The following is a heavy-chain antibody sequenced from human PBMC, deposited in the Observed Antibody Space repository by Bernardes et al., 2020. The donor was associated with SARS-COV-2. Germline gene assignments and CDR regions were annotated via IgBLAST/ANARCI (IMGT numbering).Heavy chain of an antibody. J-gene: IGHJ4*02. CDR1: GGSISRGGYY. V-gene: IGHV4-39*01. CDR3: ARQHLGGVTIFGVVTTDRYFDY. CDR2: IYYSGST. Sequence: SETLSLTCTVSGGSISRGGYYWSWIRQHPGKALEWIGSIYYSGSTYYNPSLKSRVTISVDTSKNQFSLKLSSVTAADTAVYYCARQHLGGVTIFGVVTTDRYFDYWGQGTLVTVSS. D-gene: IGHD3-3*01.